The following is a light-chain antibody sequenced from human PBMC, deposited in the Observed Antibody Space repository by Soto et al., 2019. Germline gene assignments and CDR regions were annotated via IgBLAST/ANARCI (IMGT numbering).Light chain of an antibody. Sequence: EIVMTQSPATLSVSPGERVTLSCRASQSVSSNLAWYQQKPGQAPRLLIYGASTRATGIPARFSGSGSGTEFTLTISSLQSEDFAVYYCQQHNNWPPWTFGQGTKVEIK. J-gene: IGKJ1*01. CDR3: QQHNNWPPWT. V-gene: IGKV3-15*01. CDR1: QSVSSN. CDR2: GAS.